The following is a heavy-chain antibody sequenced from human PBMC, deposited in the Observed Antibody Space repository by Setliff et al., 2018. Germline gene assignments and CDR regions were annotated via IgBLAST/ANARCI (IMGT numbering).Heavy chain of an antibody. CDR1: GGSIISSTYY. CDR3: ARHTIAMSTIISYFDY. V-gene: IGHV4-39*01. Sequence: PSETLSLTCSVSGGSIISSTYYWGWIRQPPGKGLEWIGTLSYNGNAYYTPSLKSRVTISIDTSKNQFSLKLSSVTAADTAVYYCARHTIAMSTIISYFDYWGQGTLVTVSS. CDR2: LSYNGNA. J-gene: IGHJ4*02. D-gene: IGHD3-10*01.